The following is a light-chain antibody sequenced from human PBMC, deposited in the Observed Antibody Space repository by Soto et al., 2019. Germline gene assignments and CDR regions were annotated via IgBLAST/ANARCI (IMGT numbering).Light chain of an antibody. CDR3: SSLRSGSTRV. CDR2: EVT. J-gene: IGLJ1*01. V-gene: IGLV2-14*01. Sequence: QSVLTQPASVSGSPGQSIAISCTGTSSDVGGYDYVSWYQQHPDKAPKLIVYEVTHRPSGVSSRFSGSKSGNTASLTISGLQAEDEADYYCSSLRSGSTRVSGTGTKVTVL. CDR1: SSDVGGYDY.